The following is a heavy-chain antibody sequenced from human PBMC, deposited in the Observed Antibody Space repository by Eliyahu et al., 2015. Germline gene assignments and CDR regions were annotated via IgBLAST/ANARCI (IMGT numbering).Heavy chain of an antibody. V-gene: IGHV1-2*04. Sequence: QVQLVQSGAEVKKPGASVKVSCKASGYTFTGYXMHWVRQAPGQGLEWMGWINPNSGXTNYAQKFQGWVTMTRDTSISTAYMELNRLRSDDTAVYYCARAGGYNYRDDNWFDPWGQGTLVTVSS. J-gene: IGHJ5*02. CDR1: GYTFTGYX. CDR2: INPNSGXT. D-gene: IGHD5-24*01. CDR3: ARAGGYNYRDDNWFDP.